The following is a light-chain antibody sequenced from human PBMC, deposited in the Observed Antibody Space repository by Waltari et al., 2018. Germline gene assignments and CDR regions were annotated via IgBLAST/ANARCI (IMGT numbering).Light chain of an antibody. CDR2: GSY. V-gene: IGKV3-20*01. Sequence: IVLTQSPGTLSLSPGERATLSCRASQSVNTYLAWYQQKPGQAPRLLIYGSYTRAAGIPHRVSGSGSGTDFSLTISRLEAEDLAVYYCQHHVRLPATFGQGTKVEIK. J-gene: IGKJ1*01. CDR1: QSVNTY. CDR3: QHHVRLPAT.